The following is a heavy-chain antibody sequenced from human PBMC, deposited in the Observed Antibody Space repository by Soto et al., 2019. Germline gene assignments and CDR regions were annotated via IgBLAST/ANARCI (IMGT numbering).Heavy chain of an antibody. Sequence: QVQLVQSGAEVKKPGASVKVSCQASGYTFSSYGISWLRQAPGQWLEWRGWISAYNGNTNYAQQLQGRVTMTTDTSTSTAYRELRSLISDDTAVLYCARGVYVDTALGTDYYYGMDVWGQGTTVTLS. CDR2: ISAYNGNT. CDR3: ARGVYVDTALGTDYYYGMDV. V-gene: IGHV1-18*01. J-gene: IGHJ6*02. CDR1: GYTFSSYG. D-gene: IGHD5-18*01.